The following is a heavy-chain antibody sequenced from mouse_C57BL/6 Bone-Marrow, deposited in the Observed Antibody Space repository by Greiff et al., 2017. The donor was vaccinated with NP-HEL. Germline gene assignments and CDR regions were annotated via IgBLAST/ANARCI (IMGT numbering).Heavy chain of an antibody. CDR2: IYPRSGNT. D-gene: IGHD4-1*01. CDR1: GYTFTSYG. Sequence: QVQLKQSGAELARPGASVKLSCKASGYTFTSYGISWVKQRTGQGLEWIGEIYPRSGNTYYNEKFKGKATLTADKSSSTAYMELRSLTSEDSAVYFCARGRTNWGFDYWGQGTTLTVSS. V-gene: IGHV1-81*01. J-gene: IGHJ2*01. CDR3: ARGRTNWGFDY.